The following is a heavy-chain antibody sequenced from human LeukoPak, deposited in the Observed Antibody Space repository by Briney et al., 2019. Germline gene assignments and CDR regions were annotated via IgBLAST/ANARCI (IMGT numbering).Heavy chain of an antibody. Sequence: PGGSLTLSCAVSGRTLSNYGMRWVRQAPGKGLEWVAGISGSGGGTNYADSVKGRFTISRDNPKNTLYLQMNSLGAEDTAVYFCAKRGVVIRVILVGFHKEAYYFDSWGQGALVTVSS. CDR3: AKRGVVIRVILVGFHKEAYYFDS. J-gene: IGHJ4*02. D-gene: IGHD3-22*01. V-gene: IGHV3-23*01. CDR1: GRTLSNYG. CDR2: ISGSGGGT.